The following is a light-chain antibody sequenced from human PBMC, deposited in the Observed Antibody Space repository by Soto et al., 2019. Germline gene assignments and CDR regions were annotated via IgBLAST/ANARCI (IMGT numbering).Light chain of an antibody. CDR3: ETWEGNTQV. J-gene: IGLJ1*01. V-gene: IGLV4-60*02. CDR2: LEGSGSY. CDR1: SGHRSYI. Sequence: QPVLTQSSSASASLGSSVKLTCTLSSGHRSYIIAWHQQQPGKAPRYLMKLEGSGSYNKGSGVPDRFSGSSSGADRYLTISNLQFEDEADYYCETWEGNTQVFGTGTKLTVL.